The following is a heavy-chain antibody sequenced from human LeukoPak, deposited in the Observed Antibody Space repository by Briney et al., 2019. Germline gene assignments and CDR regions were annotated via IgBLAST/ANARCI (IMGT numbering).Heavy chain of an antibody. CDR1: GFTFSSYA. J-gene: IGHJ4*02. Sequence: GGSLRLSCAASGFTFSSYAMSWVRQAPGKGLEWVSAISGSGGSTYYADSVKGRFTISRDNSKNTLYLQMNSLRAEDTAVYYCAKDVRDCSGGSCYYNPWYWGQGTLVTVSS. V-gene: IGHV3-23*01. D-gene: IGHD2-15*01. CDR2: ISGSGGST. CDR3: AKDVRDCSGGSCYYNPWY.